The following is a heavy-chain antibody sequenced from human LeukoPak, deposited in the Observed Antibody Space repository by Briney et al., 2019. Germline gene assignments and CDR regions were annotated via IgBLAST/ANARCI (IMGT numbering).Heavy chain of an antibody. CDR2: ISGSADRT. Sequence: GGSLRLSCTASGLIFSTYAMSWVRQAPGKGLEWVSTISGSADRTYYADSVKGRFTISRDNSKNTLSLQMNSLRAEGAAVYYCAGSSASRGYNYGRFDCWGQGTLVTVSS. V-gene: IGHV3-23*01. J-gene: IGHJ4*02. CDR3: AGSSASRGYNYGRFDC. CDR1: GLIFSTYA. D-gene: IGHD5-18*01.